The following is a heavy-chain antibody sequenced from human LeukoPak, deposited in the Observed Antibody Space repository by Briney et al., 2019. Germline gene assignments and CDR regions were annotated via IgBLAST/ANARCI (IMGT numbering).Heavy chain of an antibody. V-gene: IGHV6-1*01. CDR3: TTDFPIVGATTGY. D-gene: IGHD1-26*01. CDR1: GDSVSSNTAA. CDR2: TYYRSKWFY. Sequence: SQTLSLTCAISGDSVSSNTAAWYWIRQSPSRGLEWLGRTYYRSKWFYEYAVSVRSRITINVDTSKNQFSLQLSSVTPEDTAVYYCTTDFPIVGATTGYWGQGTLVTVSS. J-gene: IGHJ4*02.